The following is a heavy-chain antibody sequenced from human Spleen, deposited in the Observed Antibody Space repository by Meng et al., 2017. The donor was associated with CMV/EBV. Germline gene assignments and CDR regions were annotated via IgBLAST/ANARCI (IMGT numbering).Heavy chain of an antibody. CDR2: TYPGDSDT. D-gene: IGHD3-10*01. Sequence: GESLKISCKASGYTFTFYWIGWVRQRPGKGLEWMGITYPGDSDTKYSQSFLGQVTISADKSISTAYLQWSSLKASDTAMYYCARSAHYYGSGSYYKDYWGQGTLVTVSS. CDR3: ARSAHYYGSGSYYKDY. V-gene: IGHV5-51*01. CDR1: GYTFTFYW. J-gene: IGHJ4*02.